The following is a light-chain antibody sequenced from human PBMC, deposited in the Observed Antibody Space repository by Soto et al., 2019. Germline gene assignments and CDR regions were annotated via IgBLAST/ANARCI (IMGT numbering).Light chain of an antibody. Sequence: QPVLTQPPSVSGAPGQRVTISCTGSSSNIGAGYDVHWYQQLPGTAPKLLIYRNSNRPSGVPDRFSGSKSGTSASLAITGLQAEDEADYYCQSYDSSLSGSGVFGGGTKLTVL. V-gene: IGLV1-40*01. CDR3: QSYDSSLSGSGV. J-gene: IGLJ2*01. CDR1: SSNIGAGYD. CDR2: RNS.